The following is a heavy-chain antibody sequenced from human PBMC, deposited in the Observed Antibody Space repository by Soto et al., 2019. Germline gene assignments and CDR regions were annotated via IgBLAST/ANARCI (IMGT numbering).Heavy chain of an antibody. CDR2: IYYSGST. CDR3: ARAMRDIVVVVAARPPPGAFDI. Sequence: SETLSLTCTVSGGSISSGGYYWSWIRQHPGKGLEWIGYIYYSGSTYYNPSLKSRVTISVDTSKNQFSLKLSSVTAADTAVYYCARAMRDIVVVVAARPPPGAFDIWGQGTMVTVSS. J-gene: IGHJ3*02. V-gene: IGHV4-31*03. D-gene: IGHD2-15*01. CDR1: GGSISSGGYY.